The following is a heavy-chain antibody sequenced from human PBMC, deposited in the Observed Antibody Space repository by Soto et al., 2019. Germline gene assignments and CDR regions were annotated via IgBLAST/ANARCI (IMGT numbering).Heavy chain of an antibody. CDR2: IYYSGTT. CDR1: GDSITSNSYF. J-gene: IGHJ4*02. CDR3: VRGLELVGAHKALDY. D-gene: IGHD1-26*01. Sequence: PSETLSLTCTVSGDSITSNSYFWAWIRQPPGKGLEWIGSIYYSGTTYYNPSLKSRVTISVDTSKNQFSLKLNSVTAADTAVYYCVRGLELVGAHKALDYWGQGALVTVSS. V-gene: IGHV4-39*07.